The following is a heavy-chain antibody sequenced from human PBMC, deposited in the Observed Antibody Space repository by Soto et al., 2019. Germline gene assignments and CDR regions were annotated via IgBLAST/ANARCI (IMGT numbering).Heavy chain of an antibody. CDR1: GFTFSDHY. CDR3: ARLWDSWFDA. V-gene: IGHV3-72*01. D-gene: IGHD1-26*01. CDR2: TRHKADSYTT. J-gene: IGHJ5*02. Sequence: EVQLVESGGGLVQPGGSLRLSCAASGFTFSDHYMDWVRQAPGKGLEWVGRTRHKADSYTTEYAASVKGRFTISRDDSKNSLYLQMNSLKTEDTAVYYCARLWDSWFDAWGQGTLVTVSS.